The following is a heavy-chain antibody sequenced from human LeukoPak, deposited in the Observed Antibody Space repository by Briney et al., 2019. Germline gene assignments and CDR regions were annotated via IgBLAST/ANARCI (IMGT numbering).Heavy chain of an antibody. Sequence: PSETLSLTCAVCGGSFSGDFWTWIRQPPGKGLEWMGEINHSGSTNYNPSLKSRVAISLETSKNQFSLNLSSVTAADTAVYYCARMKGYSYGYDYYYSGMDVWGQGTTVTVSS. CDR2: INHSGST. V-gene: IGHV4-34*01. CDR3: ARMKGYSYGYDYYYSGMDV. D-gene: IGHD5-18*01. CDR1: GGSFSGDF. J-gene: IGHJ6*02.